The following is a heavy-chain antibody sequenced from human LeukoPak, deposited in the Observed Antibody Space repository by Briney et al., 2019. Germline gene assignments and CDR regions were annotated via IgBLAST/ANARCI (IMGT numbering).Heavy chain of an antibody. D-gene: IGHD5-18*01. Sequence: SETLSLTCTVSGGSISSYYWSWIRQPPGKGLEWIGYIYYSGSTNYNPSLKSRVTISADTSKNQFSLKLSSVTAADTAVYYCARRYGPRSWFDPWGQGTLVTVSS. J-gene: IGHJ5*02. CDR2: IYYSGST. V-gene: IGHV4-59*01. CDR1: GGSISSYY. CDR3: ARRYGPRSWFDP.